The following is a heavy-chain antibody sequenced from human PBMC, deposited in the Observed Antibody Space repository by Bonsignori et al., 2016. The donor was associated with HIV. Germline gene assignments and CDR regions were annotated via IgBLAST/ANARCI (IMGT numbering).Heavy chain of an antibody. V-gene: IGHV4-34*01. CDR2: INHSGST. CDR1: GGSFSGYY. D-gene: IGHD3-22*01. J-gene: IGHJ4*02. CDR3: SVGNYYDSSGYTTIDDFDY. Sequence: SETLSLTCAVYGGSFSGYYWSWIRQPPGKGLEWIGEINHSGSTNYNPSLKSRVTISVDTSKNQFSLKLSSVTAADTAVYYCSVGNYYDSSGYTTIDDFDYWGQGTLVTVSS.